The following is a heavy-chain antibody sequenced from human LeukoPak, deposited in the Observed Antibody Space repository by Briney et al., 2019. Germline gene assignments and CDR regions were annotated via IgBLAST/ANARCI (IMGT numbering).Heavy chain of an antibody. Sequence: PSETLSLTCTVSGGSINSYYWSWIRQPPGKGLEWIGYIYYSGSTNYNPSLKSRVTISVDTSKNQFSLKLSSVTAADTAVYYCARVDTAMVGGYHYYGMDVWGKGTTVTVSS. J-gene: IGHJ6*04. CDR2: IYYSGST. CDR3: ARVDTAMVGGYHYYGMDV. D-gene: IGHD5-18*01. CDR1: GGSINSYY. V-gene: IGHV4-59*01.